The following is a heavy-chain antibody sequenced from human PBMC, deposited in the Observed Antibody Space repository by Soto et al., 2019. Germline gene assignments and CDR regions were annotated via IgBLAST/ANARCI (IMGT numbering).Heavy chain of an antibody. Sequence: SETLSLTCTVSGGSISSYYWSWIRQPPGKGLEWIGYIYYSGSTNYNPSLKSRVTISVDTSKNQFSLKLSSVTAADTAVYYCARELVAVSINWFDPWGQGTLVTVSS. D-gene: IGHD2-15*01. CDR3: ARELVAVSINWFDP. CDR2: IYYSGST. J-gene: IGHJ5*02. CDR1: GGSISSYY. V-gene: IGHV4-59*01.